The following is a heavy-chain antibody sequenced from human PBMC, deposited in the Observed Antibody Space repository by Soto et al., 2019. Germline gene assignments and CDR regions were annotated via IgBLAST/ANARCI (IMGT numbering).Heavy chain of an antibody. CDR3: ARESSGTMVRGVIINDAFDI. CDR1: GFTFSSYS. D-gene: IGHD3-10*01. J-gene: IGHJ3*02. V-gene: IGHV3-21*01. CDR2: ISSSSSYI. Sequence: GGSLRLSCAASGFTFSSYSMNWVRQAPGKGLEWVSSISSSSSYIYYADSVKGRFTISRDNAKNSLYLQMNSLVAGDTAVYYCARESSGTMVRGVIINDAFDIWGQGTMVTVSS.